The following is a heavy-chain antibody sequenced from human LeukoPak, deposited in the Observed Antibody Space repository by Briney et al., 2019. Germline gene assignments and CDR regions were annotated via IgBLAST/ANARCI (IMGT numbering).Heavy chain of an antibody. V-gene: IGHV6-1*01. J-gene: IGHJ4*02. Sequence: SQTLSLTCAISGDSVSSNSAAWNWIRQSPSRGLEWLGRTYYRSKWYNDYAVSVKSRITTNPDTSRNQFSLQLNSVTPEDTAVYHCARYYYDSRGYYYYYFDYWGQGTLVTVSS. CDR2: TYYRSKWYN. CDR3: ARYYYDSRGYYYYYFDY. D-gene: IGHD3-22*01. CDR1: GDSVSSNSAA.